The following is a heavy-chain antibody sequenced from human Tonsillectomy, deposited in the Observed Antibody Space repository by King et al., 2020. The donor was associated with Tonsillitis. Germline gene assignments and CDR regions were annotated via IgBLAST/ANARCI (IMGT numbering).Heavy chain of an antibody. Sequence: VQLVESGAEVKKPGASVKVSCKASGYTFTGYYMHWVRQAPGQGLEWRGWINPNSGGTNYAQKFQGRVTMTRDTSISTAYMELSRLRSDDTAVYYCARDRQWELLEEDYWGQGTLVTVSS. CDR1: GYTFTGYY. V-gene: IGHV1-2*02. CDR2: INPNSGGT. CDR3: ARDRQWELLEEDY. D-gene: IGHD1-26*01. J-gene: IGHJ4*02.